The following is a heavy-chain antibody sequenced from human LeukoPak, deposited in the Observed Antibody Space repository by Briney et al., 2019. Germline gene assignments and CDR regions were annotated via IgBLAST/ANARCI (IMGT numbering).Heavy chain of an antibody. CDR3: ARVGMGAAFDY. J-gene: IGHJ4*02. D-gene: IGHD1-26*01. V-gene: IGHV1-2*02. CDR1: GYTFTGYY. CDR2: INPNSGGT. Sequence: ASVKVFCKASGYTFTGYYMHWVRQAPGQGLEWMGWINPNSGGTNYAQKFQGRVTMTRDTSTSTVYMELSSLRSEDTAVYYCARVGMGAAFDYWGQGTLVTVSS.